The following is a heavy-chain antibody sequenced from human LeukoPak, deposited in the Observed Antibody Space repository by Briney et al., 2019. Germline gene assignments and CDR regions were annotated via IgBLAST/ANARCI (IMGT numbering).Heavy chain of an antibody. Sequence: PSQTLSLTCTVSGGSISSGGYYWSWIRQHPGKGLEWIGYIYYSGSTYYNPSLKSRVTISVDTSKNQFSLKLSSVTAADTAVYYCARGDSGTASFDPWGQGTLATVSS. J-gene: IGHJ5*02. CDR2: IYYSGST. CDR3: ARGDSGTASFDP. CDR1: GGSISSGGYY. V-gene: IGHV4-31*03. D-gene: IGHD3-10*01.